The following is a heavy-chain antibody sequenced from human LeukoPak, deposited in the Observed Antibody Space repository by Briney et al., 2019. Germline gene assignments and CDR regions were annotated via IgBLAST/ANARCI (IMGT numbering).Heavy chain of an antibody. D-gene: IGHD6-13*01. Sequence: GGTLRLSCAASGFTFSSYGMTWVRQAPGKGLEWVSGISGSGGSTYVADSVKGRFTISRDNSKNTLYLQMNSLRADDTAVYYCARRLPAPGYRKGFDYWGQGTLVTVSS. V-gene: IGHV3-23*01. CDR3: ARRLPAPGYRKGFDY. J-gene: IGHJ4*02. CDR1: GFTFSSYG. CDR2: ISGSGGST.